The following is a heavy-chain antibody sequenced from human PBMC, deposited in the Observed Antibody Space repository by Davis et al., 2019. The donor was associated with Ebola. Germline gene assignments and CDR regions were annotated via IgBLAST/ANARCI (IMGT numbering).Heavy chain of an antibody. V-gene: IGHV4-34*01. Sequence: PSETLSLTCGAYGGPFSGYYWSWIRQLPGKGLEWIGEIHHTGSTKDNPSLKSRVTISLDASKNHFSLNLTSVTAADTALYYCARGSRAVAKNVLFDSWGQGILVTVSS. J-gene: IGHJ5*01. CDR2: IHHTGST. CDR3: ARGSRAVAKNVLFDS. CDR1: GGPFSGYY. D-gene: IGHD2-21*01.